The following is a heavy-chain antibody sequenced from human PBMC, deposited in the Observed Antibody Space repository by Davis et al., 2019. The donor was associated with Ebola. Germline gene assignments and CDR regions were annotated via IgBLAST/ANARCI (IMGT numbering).Heavy chain of an antibody. D-gene: IGHD3-10*01. V-gene: IGHV1-8*01. Sequence: ASVKVSCKASGYTFTSYDINWVRQATGQGLEWMGWMNPNSGNTGYAQKFQGRVTMTRNTSISTAYMELSSLRSEDTAVYYCARFNAPRSDRLWYHYYGSGSPPRSAYYYGMDVWGQGTTVTVSS. J-gene: IGHJ6*02. CDR3: ARFNAPRSDRLWYHYYGSGSPPRSAYYYGMDV. CDR2: MNPNSGNT. CDR1: GYTFTSYD.